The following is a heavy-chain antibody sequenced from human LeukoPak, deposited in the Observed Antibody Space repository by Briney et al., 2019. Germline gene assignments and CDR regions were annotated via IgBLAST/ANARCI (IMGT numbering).Heavy chain of an antibody. CDR3: ARLLDSSGYLPFDY. CDR2: IYYSGST. J-gene: IGHJ4*02. D-gene: IGHD3-22*01. V-gene: IGHV4-59*08. CDR1: GGSISSYY. Sequence: PSETLSLTCTVFGGSISSYYWSWIRQPPGKGLEWIGYIYYSGSTNYNPSLKSRVTISVDTSKNQFSLKLSSVTAADTAVYYCARLLDSSGYLPFDYWGQGTLVTVSS.